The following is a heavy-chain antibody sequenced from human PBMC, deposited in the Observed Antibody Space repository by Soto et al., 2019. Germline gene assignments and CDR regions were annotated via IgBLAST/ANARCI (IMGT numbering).Heavy chain of an antibody. D-gene: IGHD3-22*01. CDR2: ISTYNGNT. J-gene: IGHJ5*02. CDR1: GYTFITYG. Sequence: QVPLVQSGAEVKKPGASVKVSCKASGYTFITYGVSWVRQAPGQGLDWLGWISTYNGNTRYAERLQGRVTMTTDTTTNTAYMELRNLRSDDTAVYYCARGPTDYYDNSANYFLDSWGQGTLVTVSS. CDR3: ARGPTDYYDNSANYFLDS. V-gene: IGHV1-18*01.